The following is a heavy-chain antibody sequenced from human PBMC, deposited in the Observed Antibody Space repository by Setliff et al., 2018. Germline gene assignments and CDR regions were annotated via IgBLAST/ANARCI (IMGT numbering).Heavy chain of an antibody. CDR3: ARLPARRRYYYYMDV. CDR2: IIPIFGTA. Sequence: SVKVSCKASGGTFSSYAISWVRQAPGQGLEWMGGIIPIFGTANYAQKFQGRVTITADESTSTAYMELSSLRSEDTAVYYCARLPARRRYYYYMDVWGGGTKVTVSS. CDR1: GGTFSSYA. J-gene: IGHJ6*03. D-gene: IGHD6-6*01. V-gene: IGHV1-69*13.